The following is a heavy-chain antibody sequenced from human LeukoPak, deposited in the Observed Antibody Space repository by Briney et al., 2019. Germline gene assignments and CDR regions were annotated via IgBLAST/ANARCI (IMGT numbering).Heavy chain of an antibody. J-gene: IGHJ3*02. CDR1: GFSFSSYW. Sequence: GGSLRLSCAASGFSFSSYWMHWVRQAPGKGLARVSRINSDGSDTKYADSVKGRFTISRDNAKNTLSLQMNSLRVEDTAVYFCARGGSPPEALGDTFDIWGQGTMVTVSS. D-gene: IGHD1-26*01. V-gene: IGHV3-74*03. CDR3: ARGGSPPEALGDTFDI. CDR2: INSDGSDT.